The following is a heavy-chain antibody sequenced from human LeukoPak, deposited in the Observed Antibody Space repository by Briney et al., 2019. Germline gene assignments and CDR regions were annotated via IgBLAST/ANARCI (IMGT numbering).Heavy chain of an antibody. D-gene: IGHD2-2*01. V-gene: IGHV1-69*13. CDR2: IIPIFGTA. CDR3: AGAGVVYYYGMDV. Sequence: SVKVSCEASGGTFSSYAISWVRQAPGQGLEWMGGIIPIFGTANYAQKFQGRVTITADESTSTAYMELSSLRSEDTAVYYCAGAGVVYYYGMDVWGQGTTVTVSS. J-gene: IGHJ6*02. CDR1: GGTFSSYA.